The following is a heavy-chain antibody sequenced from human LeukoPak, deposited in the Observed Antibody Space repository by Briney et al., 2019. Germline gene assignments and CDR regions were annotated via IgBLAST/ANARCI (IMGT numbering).Heavy chain of an antibody. CDR2: IIPIFGTA. Sequence: SVKVSCKASGGTFSSYAISWVRQAPGQGLEWMGGIIPIFGTANYAQKFQGRVTITADKSTSTAYMELSSLRSEDTAVYYCAASSSRYYYYMDVWGKGTTVTVSS. CDR3: AASSSRYYYYMDV. V-gene: IGHV1-69*06. CDR1: GGTFSSYA. J-gene: IGHJ6*03. D-gene: IGHD6-13*01.